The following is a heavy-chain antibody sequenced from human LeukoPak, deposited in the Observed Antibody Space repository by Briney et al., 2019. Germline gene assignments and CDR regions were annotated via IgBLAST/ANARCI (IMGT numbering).Heavy chain of an antibody. CDR1: GFTFSSYA. V-gene: IGHV3-30*18. D-gene: IGHD6-13*01. J-gene: IGHJ4*02. CDR3: AKDLLSWAAAGTTHDY. Sequence: GGSLRLSCAASGFTFSSYAMHWVRQAPGKGLEWVAVISYDGSNKYYADSVKGRFTISRDNSKNTLYLQMNSLRAEDTAVYYCAKDLLSWAAAGTTHDYWGQGTLVTVSS. CDR2: ISYDGSNK.